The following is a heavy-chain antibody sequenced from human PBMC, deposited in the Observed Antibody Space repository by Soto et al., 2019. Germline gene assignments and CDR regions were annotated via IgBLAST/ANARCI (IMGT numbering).Heavy chain of an antibody. Sequence: LGESLKISCKGSGYSFIDYWIGWVRQVPGKGLEWMGIIYPGDSDTRYSPSFQGQVTISADKSISTAYLQWSSLKASDTAMYYCARHVAESRYFDWLYRSDAFDIWGQGTMVTVSS. J-gene: IGHJ3*02. CDR3: ARHVAESRYFDWLYRSDAFDI. CDR2: IYPGDSDT. V-gene: IGHV5-51*01. CDR1: GYSFIDYW. D-gene: IGHD3-9*01.